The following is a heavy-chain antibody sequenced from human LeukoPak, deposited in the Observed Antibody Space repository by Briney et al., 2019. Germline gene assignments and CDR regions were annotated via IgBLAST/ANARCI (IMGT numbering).Heavy chain of an antibody. CDR1: GYSFSSYT. J-gene: IGHJ3*02. Sequence: ASVKVSCKASGYSFSSYTMHWVRQAPGQRLEWMGWINADNGKTKYSQKLQGRVTLTSDTSASTAYMELSSLRSEDTAVYYCARARVVTDTRGLDAFDIWDQGTMVTVSS. D-gene: IGHD2-21*02. CDR2: INADNGKT. V-gene: IGHV1-3*01. CDR3: ARARVVTDTRGLDAFDI.